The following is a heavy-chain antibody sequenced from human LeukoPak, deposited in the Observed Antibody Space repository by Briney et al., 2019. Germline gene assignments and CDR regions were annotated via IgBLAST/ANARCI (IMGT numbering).Heavy chain of an antibody. J-gene: IGHJ4*02. CDR1: GYSISGGYY. CDR2: IYHSGST. Sequence: PSETLSLTCAVSGYSISGGYYWGWIRQPLGKGLEWIGSIYHSGSTYYNPSLKSRVTISVDTSKNQFSLKLSSVTAADTAVYYCAREGYCSGGSCYSEIDYWGQGTLVTVSS. V-gene: IGHV4-38-2*02. D-gene: IGHD2-15*01. CDR3: AREGYCSGGSCYSEIDY.